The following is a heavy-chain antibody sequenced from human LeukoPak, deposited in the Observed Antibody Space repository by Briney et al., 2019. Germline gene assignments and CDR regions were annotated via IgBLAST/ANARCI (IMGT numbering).Heavy chain of an antibody. CDR3: ARADSSVYYFDY. J-gene: IGHJ4*02. CDR2: INHSGST. D-gene: IGHD3-22*01. Sequence: SETLSLTCAVYGGSFSGYYWSWIRQPPGKGLEWIGEINHSGSTNYNPSLKSRVTISVDTSKNQFSLKLSSVTAADTAVYYCARADSSVYYFDYWGQGTLVTVSS. V-gene: IGHV4-34*01. CDR1: GGSFSGYY.